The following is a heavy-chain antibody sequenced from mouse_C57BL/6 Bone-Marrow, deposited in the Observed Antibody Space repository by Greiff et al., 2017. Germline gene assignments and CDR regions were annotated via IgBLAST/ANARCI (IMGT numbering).Heavy chain of an antibody. Sequence: EVQRVESGGGLVKPGGSLKLSCAASGFTFSSYTMSWVRQTPEKRLQWVAAISGGGGNTYYPDSVKGRFTISRDNDNNILYLQMSSLRSEDTALYYCSRQVTTVLATKYFHVWGTGTTGTVSS. CDR1: GFTFSSYT. J-gene: IGHJ1*03. D-gene: IGHD1-1*01. V-gene: IGHV5-9*01. CDR2: ISGGGGNT. CDR3: SRQVTTVLATKYFHV.